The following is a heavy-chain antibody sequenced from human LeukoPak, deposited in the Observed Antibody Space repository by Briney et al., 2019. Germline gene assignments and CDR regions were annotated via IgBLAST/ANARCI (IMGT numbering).Heavy chain of an antibody. Sequence: SETLSLTCTVSGGSVSSGSYYWSWIRQPPGKGLEWIGYIYYSGSTNYNPSLKSRVTISVDTSKNQFSLRLSSVTAADTAVFYCARVASGYDVFDIWGQGTMVTVSP. CDR1: GGSVSSGSYY. V-gene: IGHV4-61*01. D-gene: IGHD3-3*01. J-gene: IGHJ3*02. CDR2: IYYSGST. CDR3: ARVASGYDVFDI.